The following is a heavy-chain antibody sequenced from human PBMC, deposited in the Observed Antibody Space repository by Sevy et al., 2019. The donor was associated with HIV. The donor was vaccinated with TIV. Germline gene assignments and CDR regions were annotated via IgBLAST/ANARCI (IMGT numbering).Heavy chain of an antibody. J-gene: IGHJ6*02. CDR3: AKDRVLRFLELLPTFMDV. CDR1: GFTFSSYG. V-gene: IGHV3-30*18. CDR2: ISYDGSNK. D-gene: IGHD3-3*01. Sequence: GGSLRLSCAASGFTFSSYGMHWVRQAPGKGLEWVAVISYDGSNKYYADSVKGRFTISRDNSKNTLYLQMNSLRAEDTAVSYCAKDRVLRFLELLPTFMDVWGQGTTVTVSS.